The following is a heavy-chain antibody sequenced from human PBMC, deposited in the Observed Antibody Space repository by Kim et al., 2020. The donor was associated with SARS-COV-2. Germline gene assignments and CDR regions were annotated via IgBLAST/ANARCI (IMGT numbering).Heavy chain of an antibody. J-gene: IGHJ4*02. CDR3: ARDRVSGGIDY. D-gene: IGHD2-15*01. CDR1: GGSISSYY. CDR2: IYYSGST. V-gene: IGHV4-59*01. Sequence: SETLSLTCTVSGGSISSYYWSGIRQPPGKGLEWIGYIYYSGSTNYNPSLKSRVTISVDTSKNQFSLKLSSVTAADTAVYYCARDRVSGGIDYLGQGTLVTVSS.